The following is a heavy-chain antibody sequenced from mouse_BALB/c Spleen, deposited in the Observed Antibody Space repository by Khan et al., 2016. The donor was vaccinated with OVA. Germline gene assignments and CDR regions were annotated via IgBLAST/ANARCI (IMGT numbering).Heavy chain of an antibody. Sequence: DLVKPGASVKLSCKASGYTFTSYWINWIKQRPGQGLEWIGRIAPGSSNGYYNDMFKGKATLTVDTSSSTAYIQLSSLSSEDSAVYFCARENYCGRSCYAMDYWGQGTSVTVSS. CDR2: IAPGSSNG. CDR3: ARENYCGRSCYAMDY. CDR1: GYTFTSYW. D-gene: IGHD1-1*01. V-gene: IGHV1S41*01. J-gene: IGHJ4*01.